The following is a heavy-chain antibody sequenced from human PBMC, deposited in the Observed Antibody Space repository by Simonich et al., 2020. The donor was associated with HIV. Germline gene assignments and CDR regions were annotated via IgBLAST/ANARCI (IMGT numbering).Heavy chain of an antibody. D-gene: IGHD3-22*01. CDR2: INHSGST. V-gene: IGHV4-34*01. J-gene: IGHJ3*02. Sequence: QVQLQQWGAGLLTLSETLSLTCAVYGGAFSGSYWSWCRHPPGKGPEWIWEINHSGSTNYNPSLKSRVTISVDTSKNHFYLKLSSVTAADTAVYYCASLDPMYYYDSSGYFDDAFDIWGQGTMVTVSS. CDR3: ASLDPMYYYDSSGYFDDAFDI. CDR1: GGAFSGSY.